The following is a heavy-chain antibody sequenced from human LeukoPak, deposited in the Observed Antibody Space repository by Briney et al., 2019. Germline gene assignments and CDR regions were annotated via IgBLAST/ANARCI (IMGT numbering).Heavy chain of an antibody. D-gene: IGHD3-9*01. V-gene: IGHV1-2*02. Sequence: SVKLSCKASGYTFTGYYMHWMRQAPGQGPEWMGWINPNSSGTNYAQKFQGRVTMTRDTSISTAYMELSRLRSDDTAVYYCARALSLVVTLVIGYWGQGTLVTVSP. CDR1: GYTFTGYY. CDR3: ARALSLVVTLVIGY. J-gene: IGHJ4*02. CDR2: INPNSSGT.